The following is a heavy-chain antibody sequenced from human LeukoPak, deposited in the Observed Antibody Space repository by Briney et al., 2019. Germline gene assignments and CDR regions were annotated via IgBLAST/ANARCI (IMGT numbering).Heavy chain of an antibody. V-gene: IGHV3-21*01. CDR3: AREMLAAVAAQS. D-gene: IGHD6-19*01. J-gene: IGHJ5*02. Sequence: PGGSLRLSCAASGFTFSSYSMNWVRQAPGKGLEWVSSITSSSSYIYYADSVKGRFTISRDNAKNSLYLPMNSLRAKDTAVYYCAREMLAAVAAQSWGQGTLVTVSS. CDR2: ITSSSSYI. CDR1: GFTFSSYS.